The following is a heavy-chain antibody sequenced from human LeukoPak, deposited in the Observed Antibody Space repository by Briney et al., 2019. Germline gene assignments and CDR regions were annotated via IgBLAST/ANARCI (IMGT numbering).Heavy chain of an antibody. CDR1: GIGISTEW. V-gene: IGHV3-7*01. CDR3: ARSISVEGDA. Sequence: GSLRLSFATSGIGISTEWMSLLRQAPGKGPEWVAHIKQDGSETYYVDSVKGRFTISRDNAKNSLWLQMNSLRGEDTAMYYCARSISVEGDAWGQGTLVTVSS. D-gene: IGHD3-3*01. CDR2: IKQDGSET. J-gene: IGHJ5*02.